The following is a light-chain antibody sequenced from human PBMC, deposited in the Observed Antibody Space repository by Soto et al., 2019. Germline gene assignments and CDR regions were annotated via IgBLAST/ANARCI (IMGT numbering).Light chain of an antibody. Sequence: EIMMKQSPATLSVSPGERATLSCRASQSVSSNLAWYQQKPGQAPRLLIYGASTRATGIPARFSGSGSGTEFTLTISSLQSEDFAVYYCQQYNNWPVTFGQGTRLENK. J-gene: IGKJ5*01. CDR1: QSVSSN. CDR3: QQYNNWPVT. CDR2: GAS. V-gene: IGKV3-15*01.